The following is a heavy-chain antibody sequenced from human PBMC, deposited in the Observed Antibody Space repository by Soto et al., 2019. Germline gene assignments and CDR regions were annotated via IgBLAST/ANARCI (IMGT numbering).Heavy chain of an antibody. CDR3: ARTGPGPSYSSSWYPPRYFDY. CDR1: GGSISSSSYY. CDR2: IYYSGST. D-gene: IGHD6-13*01. V-gene: IGHV4-39*01. Sequence: SETLSLTCTGSGGSISSSSYYWGWIRRPPGKGLEWIGSIYYSGSTYYNPSLKSRVTISVDTSKNQFSLKLSSVTAADTAVYYCARTGPGPSYSSSWYPPRYFDYWGQGTLVTVSS. J-gene: IGHJ4*02.